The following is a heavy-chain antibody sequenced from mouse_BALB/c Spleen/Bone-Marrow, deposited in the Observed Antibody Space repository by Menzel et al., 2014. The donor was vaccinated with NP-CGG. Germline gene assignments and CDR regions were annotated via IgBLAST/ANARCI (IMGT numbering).Heavy chain of an antibody. J-gene: IGHJ2*01. V-gene: IGHV1-7*01. CDR3: ARSGGYDGFSY. D-gene: IGHD2-2*01. Sequence: QEQLQQSGAELAKPGASVKMSCKASGYTFTSYWMHWVKQRPGQGLEWIGYINPSTGYTEFNQKFKDKATLTADKSSSTADMQRSSLTADDAAVYYRARSGGYDGFSYWGQGTTLTVSS. CDR2: INPSTGYT. CDR1: GYTFTSYW.